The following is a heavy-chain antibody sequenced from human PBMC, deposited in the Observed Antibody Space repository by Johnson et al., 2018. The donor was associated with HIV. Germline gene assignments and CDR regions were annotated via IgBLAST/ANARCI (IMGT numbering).Heavy chain of an antibody. Sequence: VQLVESGGGVVRPGGSLRLSCAASGFTFDDYGMSWVRQAPGKGLEWVSGINWNGGGTGYADSVKGRFTISRDNAKSTLYLQMNSLRAEDTALYYCARGPGYGSSWYVNTDAFDIWGQGTLVTVSS. CDR3: ARGPGYGSSWYVNTDAFDI. D-gene: IGHD6-13*01. J-gene: IGHJ3*02. CDR2: INWNGGGT. V-gene: IGHV3-20*04. CDR1: GFTFDDYG.